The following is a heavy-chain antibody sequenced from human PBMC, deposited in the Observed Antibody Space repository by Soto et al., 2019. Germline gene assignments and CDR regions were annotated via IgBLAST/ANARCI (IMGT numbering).Heavy chain of an antibody. Sequence: SVKVSCKASGGTFSIYVISWVRQTPGQGLEWMGGIIPIFGTANYAQKFQGRVTITADESTSTAYMELSSLRSEDTAVYYCARALLGYCSSTSCYRSESYYYYDGTAVSGRATTATAAS. D-gene: IGHD2-2*01. CDR3: ARALLGYCSSTSCYRSESYYYYDGTAV. CDR1: GGTFSIYV. J-gene: IGHJ6*02. V-gene: IGHV1-69*13. CDR2: IIPIFGTA.